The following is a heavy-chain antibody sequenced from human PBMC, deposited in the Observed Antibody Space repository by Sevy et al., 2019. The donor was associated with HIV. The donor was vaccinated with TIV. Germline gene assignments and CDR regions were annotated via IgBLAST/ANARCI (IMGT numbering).Heavy chain of an antibody. CDR2: IYTSGST. V-gene: IGHV4-4*07. CDR3: ARDFHYYDSSGYLGLYYYYMDV. J-gene: IGHJ6*03. CDR1: GGSISSYY. D-gene: IGHD3-22*01. Sequence: SETLSLTCTVSGGSISSYYWSWIRQPAGKGLEWIGRIYTSGSTNYNPSLKSRVTMSVDTSKNQFSLKLGSVTAADTAVYYCARDFHYYDSSGYLGLYYYYMDVWGKGTTVTVSS.